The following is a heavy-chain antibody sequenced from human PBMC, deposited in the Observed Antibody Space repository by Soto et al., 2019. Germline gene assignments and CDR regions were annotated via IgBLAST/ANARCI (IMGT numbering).Heavy chain of an antibody. Sequence: QVQLVESGGGVVQPGRSLRLSCAASGFTFSTYAMHWVRQAPGKGLEWVAVISYDGSNKYYADSVKGRFTISRDNSKTTLYLQMNSLRAEDTAVYYCAKEEIATFDYWGQGTLVTVSS. J-gene: IGHJ4*02. CDR3: AKEEIATFDY. CDR1: GFTFSTYA. V-gene: IGHV3-30*18. CDR2: ISYDGSNK.